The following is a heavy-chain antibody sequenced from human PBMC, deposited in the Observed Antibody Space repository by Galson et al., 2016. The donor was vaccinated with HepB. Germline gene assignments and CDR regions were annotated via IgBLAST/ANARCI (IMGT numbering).Heavy chain of an antibody. V-gene: IGHV3-7*03. Sequence: SLRLSCAGSGLTFSNNWMTWVRQAPGRGLEWVAYINQDGSNKAYVGSVKGRFTVSRDNAKNSLYRQMNSLRVEDTAVYYCAVYGNTRPSRSFGPWGQGTLVTVSS. J-gene: IGHJ5*02. CDR2: INQDGSNK. D-gene: IGHD2-8*01. CDR1: GLTFSNNW. CDR3: AVYGNTRPSRSFGP.